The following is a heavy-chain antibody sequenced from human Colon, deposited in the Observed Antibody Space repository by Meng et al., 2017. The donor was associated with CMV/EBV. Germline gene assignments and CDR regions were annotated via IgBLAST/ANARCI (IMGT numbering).Heavy chain of an antibody. CDR3: AELAYCGGDCTG. CDR1: GYTFTGYY. J-gene: IGHJ4*02. D-gene: IGHD2-21*01. CDR2: INPNSGGT. V-gene: IGHV1-2*02. Sequence: KASGYTFTGYYMHWVRQAPGQGLEWMGWINPNSGGTNYAQKFQGRVTMTRDTSISTAYMELSRLRSDDTAVYYCAELAYCGGDCTGWGQGTLVTVSS.